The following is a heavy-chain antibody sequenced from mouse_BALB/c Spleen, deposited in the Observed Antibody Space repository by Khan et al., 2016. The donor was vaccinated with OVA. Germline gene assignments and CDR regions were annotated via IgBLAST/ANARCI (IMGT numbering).Heavy chain of an antibody. CDR1: GDSITSGY. CDR2: ISYSGST. Sequence: EVQLVESGPSLVKPSQTLSLTCSVTGDSITSGYWNWIRKFPGNKLEYMGYISYSGSTYYNPSLKSRISITRDTSKNQYYLQLNSVTTEDTATYYCARYDYDYDGACAYWGQGTLVTVSA. J-gene: IGHJ3*01. CDR3: ARYDYDYDGACAY. V-gene: IGHV3-8*02. D-gene: IGHD2-4*01.